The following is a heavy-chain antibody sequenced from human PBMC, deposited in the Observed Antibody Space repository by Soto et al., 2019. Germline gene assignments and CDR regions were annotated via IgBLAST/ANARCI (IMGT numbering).Heavy chain of an antibody. CDR2: ISGSGGST. CDR3: AKPARPGTYNWFDP. V-gene: IGHV3-23*01. Sequence: PGGSLILSCASSGFTFSGYAMSWVRQAPGKGLEWVSAISGSGGSTYYADSVKGRFTISRDNSKNTLYLQMNSLRAEDTAVYYCAKPARPGTYNWFDPWGQGTLVTVSS. J-gene: IGHJ5*02. CDR1: GFTFSGYA. D-gene: IGHD6-6*01.